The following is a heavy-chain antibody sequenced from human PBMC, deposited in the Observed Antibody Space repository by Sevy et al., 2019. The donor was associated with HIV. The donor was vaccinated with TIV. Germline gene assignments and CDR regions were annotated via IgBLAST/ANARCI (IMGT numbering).Heavy chain of an antibody. D-gene: IGHD5-12*01. CDR3: GKCTLWVYDPTNRKCGMDV. Sequence: ASVKVSCKASGYNFINYGISWVRQAPVQGLEWVGGSSPFTGSPNYPQKLQDRVTVATDTATNTAYMELRNLRSDDTAVYYCGKCTLWVYDPTNRKCGMDVWGQGTTVTVSS. CDR1: GYNFINYG. CDR2: SSPFTGSP. V-gene: IGHV1-18*01. J-gene: IGHJ6*02.